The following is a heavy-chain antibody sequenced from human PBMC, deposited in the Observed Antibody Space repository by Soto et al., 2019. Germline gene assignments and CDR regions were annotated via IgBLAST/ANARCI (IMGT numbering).Heavy chain of an antibody. CDR2: IYYSGST. V-gene: IGHV4-31*03. CDR3: ARESGGYDSSTRYGLDV. J-gene: IGHJ6*02. Sequence: SETLSLTCSVSGGSISSVGHYWTWIRQQPGKGLEWIGYIYYSGSTDYNPSLKSRVTISVDRSKNQFSLNLSSVTAADTAIYYCARESGGYDSSTRYGLDVWGQGATVTVSS. CDR1: GGSISSVGHY. D-gene: IGHD6-25*01.